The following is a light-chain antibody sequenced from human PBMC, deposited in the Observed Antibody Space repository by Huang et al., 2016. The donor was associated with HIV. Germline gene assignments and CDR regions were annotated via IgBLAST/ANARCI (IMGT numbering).Light chain of an antibody. CDR2: GSS. CDR3: QQYYNWPPIT. J-gene: IGKJ5*01. Sequence: EIVMTQSPVTLSVSLGETATLSCRASKSVYRNLAWYQQKPGQPPMLLIYGSSTRATGVPARFSGGGSGTDFTLTINTLQSEDFAVYYCQQYYNWPPITFGQGTRLDIK. CDR1: KSVYRN. V-gene: IGKV3-15*01.